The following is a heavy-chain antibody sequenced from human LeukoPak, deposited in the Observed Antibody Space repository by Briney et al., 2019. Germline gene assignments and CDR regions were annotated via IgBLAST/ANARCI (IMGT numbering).Heavy chain of an antibody. Sequence: GGSLRLSCAASGFIFSSYNMNWVRQAPGEGLEWVSSISTSSSYIYYADSGKGRFTISRDNAKNSLYLQMNSLRGEDTAVYYCARVLGYYYDSRGHDYWGQGTLVTVSS. CDR2: ISTSSSYI. J-gene: IGHJ4*02. V-gene: IGHV3-21*01. CDR1: GFIFSSYN. D-gene: IGHD3-22*01. CDR3: ARVLGYYYDSRGHDY.